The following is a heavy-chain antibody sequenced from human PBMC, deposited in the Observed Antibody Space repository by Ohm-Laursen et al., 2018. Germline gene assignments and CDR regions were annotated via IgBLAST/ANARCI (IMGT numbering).Heavy chain of an antibody. V-gene: IGHV4-31*03. CDR2: IYYSVTT. D-gene: IGHD3-3*02. CDR3: ARDRISANGYYFDN. J-gene: IGHJ4*02. Sequence: SQTLSLTCTISGGSISNYYWTWIRQHPGKGLEWIGFIYYSVTTYYNPSLKSRVTISVDTSKNQFSLKLSSVTAADTAVYYCARDRISANGYYFDNWGQGILVTVSS. CDR1: GGSISNYY.